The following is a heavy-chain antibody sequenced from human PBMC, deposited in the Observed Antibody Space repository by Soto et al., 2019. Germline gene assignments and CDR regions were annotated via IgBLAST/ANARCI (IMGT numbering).Heavy chain of an antibody. J-gene: IGHJ4*02. D-gene: IGHD6-19*01. Sequence: QLQLQESGPGLVKPSETLSLTCTVSGGSISSSSYYWGWIRQPPGKGLEWIGSIYYSGSTYYNPSLKSRVTISVDTSKNQFSLKLSSVTAADTAVYYCASGLGIAVAGTGYWGQGTLVTVSS. CDR3: ASGLGIAVAGTGY. CDR2: IYYSGST. CDR1: GGSISSSSYY. V-gene: IGHV4-39*01.